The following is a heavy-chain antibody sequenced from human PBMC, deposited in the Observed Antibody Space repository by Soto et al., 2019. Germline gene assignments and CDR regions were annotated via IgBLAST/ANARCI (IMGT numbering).Heavy chain of an antibody. V-gene: IGHV2-70*01. CDR1: GFSLSTSGMC. CDR2: IDWDDDK. J-gene: IGHJ6*02. Sequence: SGPTLVNPTQTLTLTCTFSGFSLSTSGMCVSWIRQPPGKALEWLALIDWDDDKYYSTSLKTRLTISKDTSKNQVVLTMTNMDPVNTATYYCAGIGYFSDPTSYYYGMDVWGQGTTVTVSS. CDR3: AGIGYFSDPTSYYYGMDV. D-gene: IGHD3-22*01.